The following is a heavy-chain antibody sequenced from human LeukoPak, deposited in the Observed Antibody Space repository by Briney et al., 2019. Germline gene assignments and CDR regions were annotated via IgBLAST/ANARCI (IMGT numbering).Heavy chain of an antibody. CDR3: ARVGDGYNYDY. CDR1: GGSISSYY. V-gene: IGHV4-4*07. Sequence: PSETLSLTCTVSGGSISSYYWSWIRQPAGKGLEWIGRIYTSGSTNYNPSLKSRATISVDKSKNQFSLKLSSVTAADTAVYYCARVGDGYNYDYWGQGTLVTVSS. CDR2: IYTSGST. J-gene: IGHJ4*02. D-gene: IGHD5-24*01.